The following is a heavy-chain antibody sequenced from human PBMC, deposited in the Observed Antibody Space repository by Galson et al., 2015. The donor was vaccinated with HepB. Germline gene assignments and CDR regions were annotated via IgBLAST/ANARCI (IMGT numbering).Heavy chain of an antibody. CDR2: IGDSGGST. CDR3: ATRGNSREFDY. D-gene: IGHD2/OR15-2a*01. J-gene: IGHJ4*02. CDR1: GFTFSSYA. V-gene: IGHV3-23*01. Sequence: SLRLSCAASGFTFSSYAMTWVRQTPGKGLEWVSAIGDSGGSTSYADSVKGRFTISRDNSKSTLYLLMHSLRAEDTAVYYCATRGNSREFDYWGQGTLVTVSS.